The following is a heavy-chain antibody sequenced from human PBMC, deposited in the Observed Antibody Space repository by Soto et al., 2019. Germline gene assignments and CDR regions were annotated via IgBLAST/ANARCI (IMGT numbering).Heavy chain of an antibody. Sequence: SETLSLTCAVSGGTISSINWWSWVNQPPGRGLEWIGEIYHSGNSNYNPSLKSRVTISVDTSKNQFPLKLSSVTAADTAVYYCARAGLEWSYNWFDPWGQGTLVTVSS. V-gene: IGHV4-4*02. CDR2: IYHSGNS. CDR3: ARAGLEWSYNWFDP. CDR1: GGTISSINW. D-gene: IGHD3-3*01. J-gene: IGHJ5*02.